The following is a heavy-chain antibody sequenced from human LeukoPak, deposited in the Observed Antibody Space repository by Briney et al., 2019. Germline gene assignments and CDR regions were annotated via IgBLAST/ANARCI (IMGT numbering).Heavy chain of an antibody. D-gene: IGHD6-19*01. V-gene: IGHV1-18*01. CDR1: GYTFTSYG. J-gene: IGHJ4*02. CDR2: ISAYNGNT. CDR3: ARARLGSGWYEIDY. Sequence: ASVKVSCKASGYTFTSYGISWVRQAPGQGLEWMGWISAYNGNTNYAQKLQGRVTMTTDTSTSTAYMELRSLRSDDTAVYYCARARLGSGWYEIDYWGPGTLVTVSS.